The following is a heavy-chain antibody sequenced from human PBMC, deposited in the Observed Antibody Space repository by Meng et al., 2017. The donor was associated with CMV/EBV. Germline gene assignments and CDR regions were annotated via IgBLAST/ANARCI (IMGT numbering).Heavy chain of an antibody. CDR3: ARIDVDTAMVPYYYGMDV. Sequence: GGSLRLSRAASGFTVSSNYMSWVRQAPGKGLEWVSVIYSGGSTYYADSVKGRFTISRDNSKNTLYLQMNSLRAEDTAVYYCARIDVDTAMVPYYYGMDVWGQGTTVTVSS. CDR1: GFTVSSNY. D-gene: IGHD5-18*01. CDR2: IYSGGST. V-gene: IGHV3-66*02. J-gene: IGHJ6*02.